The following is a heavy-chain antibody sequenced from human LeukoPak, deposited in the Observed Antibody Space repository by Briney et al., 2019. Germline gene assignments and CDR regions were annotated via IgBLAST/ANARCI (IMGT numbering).Heavy chain of an antibody. CDR3: ARVIGYGDSYYFDL. CDR2: IFLIFGTA. J-gene: IGHJ4*02. Sequence: SVKVSCKASGGTLSSYAISAVRQAPGQGLEWMGGIFLIFGTANSAQKFQGRVTITAEESTSTAYMELSSLRCEDTGVYYWARVIGYGDSYYFDLGGQGTLVTVSS. D-gene: IGHD4-17*01. V-gene: IGHV1-69*01. CDR1: GGTLSSYA.